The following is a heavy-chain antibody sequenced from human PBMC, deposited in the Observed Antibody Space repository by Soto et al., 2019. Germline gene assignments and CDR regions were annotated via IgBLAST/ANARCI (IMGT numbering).Heavy chain of an antibody. CDR1: GIIFTNYW. CDR3: TTVFAY. Sequence: EVQLVESGGGLVQPGGSLRLSCAASGIIFTNYWMHWVRQAPGKGLVWVSRIDNDGSGTSYADSVKGRFTISRDNAKNTVYLQMNSLRAEDTAVYYCTTVFAYWGQGTLVTVSS. J-gene: IGHJ4*02. V-gene: IGHV3-74*01. CDR2: IDNDGSGT.